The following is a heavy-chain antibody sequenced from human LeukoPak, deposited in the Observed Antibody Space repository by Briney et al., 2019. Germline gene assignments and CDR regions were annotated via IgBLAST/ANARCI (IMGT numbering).Heavy chain of an antibody. V-gene: IGHV1-18*01. CDR2: ISAYNGNT. CDR3: ARGPTMIVVVDAFDI. CDR1: GYTFTSYG. D-gene: IGHD3-22*01. Sequence: ASVKVSCKASGYTFTSYGISWVRQAPGQGLEWMGWISAYNGNTNYAQKLQGRVTMTRNTSISTAYMELSSLRSEDTAVYYCARGPTMIVVVDAFDIWGQGTMVTVSS. J-gene: IGHJ3*02.